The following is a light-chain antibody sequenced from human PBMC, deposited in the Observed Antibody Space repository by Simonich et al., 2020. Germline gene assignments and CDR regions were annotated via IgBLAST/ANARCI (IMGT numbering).Light chain of an antibody. Sequence: DIQLTQSPSFLSASVGDRVTITCRASQGLSSYLAWYQQKPGKAPKLLIYAASTLQRGVPSRFSGSGSGTEFTLTISSLQPEDFATHYCQQLNSYPLTFGGGTKVEIK. J-gene: IGKJ4*01. CDR3: QQLNSYPLT. CDR2: AAS. CDR1: QGLSSY. V-gene: IGKV1-9*01.